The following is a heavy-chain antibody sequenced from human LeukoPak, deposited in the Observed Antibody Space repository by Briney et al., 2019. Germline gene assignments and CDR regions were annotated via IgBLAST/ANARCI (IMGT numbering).Heavy chain of an antibody. D-gene: IGHD5-18*01. CDR3: ARHLSGVTGYTYGRGIDY. V-gene: IGHV3-30*04. CDR1: GFTFSNYA. J-gene: IGHJ4*02. Sequence: PGGSLRLSCAASGFTFSNYAMHWVRQAPGKGLEWVSLISYDGIIEDYSDSVKGRFTISRDNFKNTLFLQMNSLRDEDTAVYYCARHLSGVTGYTYGRGIDYWGQGTLVTVSS. CDR2: ISYDGIIE.